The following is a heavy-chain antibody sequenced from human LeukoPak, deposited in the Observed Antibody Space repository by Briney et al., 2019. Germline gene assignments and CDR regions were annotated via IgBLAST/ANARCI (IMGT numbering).Heavy chain of an antibody. D-gene: IGHD3-9*01. Sequence: GGSLRLSCAASGFTFSSYSMNWVRQAPGKGLEWVSSISSSSSYIYYVDSVKGRFTISRDNAKNSLYLQMNSLRAEDTAVYYCARDVEPSYYDILTGLQLDAFDIWGQGTMVTVSS. V-gene: IGHV3-21*01. CDR1: GFTFSSYS. J-gene: IGHJ3*02. CDR3: ARDVEPSYYDILTGLQLDAFDI. CDR2: ISSSSSYI.